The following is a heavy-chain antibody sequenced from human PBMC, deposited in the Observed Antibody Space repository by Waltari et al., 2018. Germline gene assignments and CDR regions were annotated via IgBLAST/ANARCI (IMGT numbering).Heavy chain of an antibody. D-gene: IGHD3-3*01. J-gene: IGHJ4*02. Sequence: QVQLQESGPGLVQPSGTLSLTCAVSGGSISSGNWWSWVRQPPGKGLEWIGEIYRRGSTSYNPSLKSGVTISGDKSRKQFSLKLGSVTAADTAVYYCARGKRPDYDVWSGYGLFDYWGQGTLVTVSS. CDR3: ARGKRPDYDVWSGYGLFDY. CDR1: GGSISSGNW. CDR2: IYRRGST. V-gene: IGHV4-4*02.